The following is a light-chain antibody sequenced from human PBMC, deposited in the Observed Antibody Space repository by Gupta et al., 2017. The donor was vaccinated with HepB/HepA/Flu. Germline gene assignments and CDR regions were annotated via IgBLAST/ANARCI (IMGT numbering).Light chain of an antibody. V-gene: IGLV1-40*01. Sequence: QSVLTQPPSVAGAPAQRATTPRTGSSPNIGATYNVHWYQHLPGTGPKLLIYGNNIRPSGVPDRLSGSKSGTSASLAITGLQAEDEANYYCQSYDSSLSDVIFGGGTKLTVL. CDR2: GNN. CDR3: QSYDSSLSDVI. CDR1: SPNIGATYN. J-gene: IGLJ2*01.